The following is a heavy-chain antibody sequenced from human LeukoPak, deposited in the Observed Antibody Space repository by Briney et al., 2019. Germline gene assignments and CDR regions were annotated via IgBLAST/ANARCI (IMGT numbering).Heavy chain of an antibody. CDR2: ISYDGSNK. CDR3: TRGRRITIFGELTWFDP. J-gene: IGHJ5*02. CDR1: GFTFSSYA. Sequence: PGRSLRLSCAASGFTFSSYAMHWVRLAPGKGLEWVAVISYDGSNKYYADSVKGRFTISRDNSKNTLYLQMNSLRAEDTAVYYCTRGRRITIFGELTWFDPWGQGTLVTVSS. V-gene: IGHV3-30-3*01. D-gene: IGHD3-3*01.